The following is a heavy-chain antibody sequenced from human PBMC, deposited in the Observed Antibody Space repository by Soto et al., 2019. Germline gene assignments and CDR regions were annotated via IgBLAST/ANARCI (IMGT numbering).Heavy chain of an antibody. CDR1: GGSISSGGYY. Sequence: SETLSLTCTVSGGSISSGGYYWSWIRQHPGKGLEWIGYIYYSGSTYYNPSLKSRVTISVDTSKNQFSLKLSSVTAADTAVYYCARDSPIVVVPARRRPDAFDIWGQGTMVTVSS. D-gene: IGHD2-2*01. J-gene: IGHJ3*02. CDR3: ARDSPIVVVPARRRPDAFDI. V-gene: IGHV4-31*03. CDR2: IYYSGST.